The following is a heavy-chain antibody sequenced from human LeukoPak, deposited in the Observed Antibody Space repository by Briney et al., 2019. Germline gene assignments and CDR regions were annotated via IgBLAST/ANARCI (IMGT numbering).Heavy chain of an antibody. J-gene: IGHJ3*01. V-gene: IGHV4-59*08. CDR3: ARGYYDSGGSSNTFDV. CDR1: GGSISSYY. Sequence: SETLSLTCTVSGGSISSYYWSWIRQPPGKGLEWIGYIHHSGNTNYNPSLKSRVTISVDTSKNQFSLKLSSVTAADTAMYYCARGYYDSGGSSNTFDVWGQGTMVTVS. CDR2: IHHSGNT. D-gene: IGHD3-22*01.